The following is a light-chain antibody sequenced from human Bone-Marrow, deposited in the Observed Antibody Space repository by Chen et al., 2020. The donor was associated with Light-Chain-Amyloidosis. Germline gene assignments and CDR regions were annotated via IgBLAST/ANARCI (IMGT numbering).Light chain of an antibody. J-gene: IGLJ3*02. Sequence: NFMLTQPHPVLGSPGKTGIISCPCSSGSIATNSVPWYQQRPGSSPTTVIYEDDQRPSGVPDRFSGSIDRSSNSSSLTLSGLKTEDEADYYCQSYQGSSQGVFGGGTKLTVL. V-gene: IGLV6-57*01. CDR1: SGSIATNS. CDR3: QSYQGSSQGV. CDR2: EDD.